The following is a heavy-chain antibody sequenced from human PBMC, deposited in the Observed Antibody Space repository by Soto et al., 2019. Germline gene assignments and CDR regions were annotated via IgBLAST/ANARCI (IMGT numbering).Heavy chain of an antibody. CDR3: ARGSQYYYDSSGYYSW. J-gene: IGHJ4*02. CDR1: GYTFTSYA. D-gene: IGHD3-22*01. V-gene: IGHV1-3*01. CDR2: INAGNGNT. Sequence: AASVKVSCKASGYTFTSYAMHWVRQAPGQRLEWMGWINAGNGNTKYSQKFQGRVTITRDTSASTAYMELSSLRSEDTAVYYCARGSQYYYDSSGYYSWWGQGTLVTVSS.